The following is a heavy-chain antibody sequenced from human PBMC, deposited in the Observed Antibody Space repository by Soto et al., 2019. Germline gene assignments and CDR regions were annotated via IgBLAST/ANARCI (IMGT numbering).Heavy chain of an antibody. CDR2: ISSSSDYT. CDR3: ARGGVRGTTSRGQVYN. Sequence: QVQVVESGGGLVKPGGSLRLSCAASGFTFSDYYMNWIRQAPGKGLEWVSYISSSSDYTKYADSVKDRFTISRDNAKSSLYLQMNSLRAEDTAVYYCARGGVRGTTSRGQVYNWGQGTLVTVSS. J-gene: IGHJ4*02. D-gene: IGHD1-7*01. CDR1: GFTFSDYY. V-gene: IGHV3-11*06.